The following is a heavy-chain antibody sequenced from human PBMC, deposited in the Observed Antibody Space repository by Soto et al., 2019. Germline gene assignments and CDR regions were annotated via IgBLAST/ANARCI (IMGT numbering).Heavy chain of an antibody. CDR2: IYSSGST. V-gene: IGHV4-59*01. CDR1: GGSISSYY. Sequence: QVRLQESGPGLVKPSETLSLTCTVSGGSISSYYWSWIRQSPGKGLEWIGYIYSSGSTSYNSSLKSRVTISVDTSKNQFSLKLSSVTAADTAVYYCARGPARFDYWGQGTLVTVSS. CDR3: ARGPARFDY. J-gene: IGHJ4*02.